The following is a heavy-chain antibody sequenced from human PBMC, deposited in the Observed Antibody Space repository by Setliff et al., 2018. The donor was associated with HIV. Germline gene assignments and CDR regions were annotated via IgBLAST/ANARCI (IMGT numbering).Heavy chain of an antibody. V-gene: IGHV1-69*10. CDR2: IIPILGVT. Sequence: SVKVSCKASGGTFSSYAISWVRQAPGQGLEWMGGIIPILGVTKYAQKFQGRVTITAHESTNTVNMELSSLRSEDTALYFCARDRAYYYDHDRATSDEAFDIWGQGTMVTVSS. CDR1: GGTFSSYA. J-gene: IGHJ3*02. D-gene: IGHD3-22*01. CDR3: ARDRAYYYDHDRATSDEAFDI.